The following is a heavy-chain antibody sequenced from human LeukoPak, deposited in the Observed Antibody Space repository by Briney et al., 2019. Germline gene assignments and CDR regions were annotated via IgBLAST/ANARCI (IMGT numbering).Heavy chain of an antibody. Sequence: PGGSLRLSCAASGFTFSSYGMHWVRQAPGKGLEWVAVIWYDGSNKYYADSVKGRFTISRDNSKNTLYLQMNSLRAEDTAVYYCATYCSSTSCYGNWGRGTLVTVSS. D-gene: IGHD2-2*01. CDR2: IWYDGSNK. CDR1: GFTFSSYG. V-gene: IGHV3-33*01. J-gene: IGHJ4*02. CDR3: ATYCSSTSCYGN.